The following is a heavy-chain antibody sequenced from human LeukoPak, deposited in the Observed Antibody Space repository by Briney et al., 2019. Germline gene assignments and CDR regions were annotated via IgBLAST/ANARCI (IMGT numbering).Heavy chain of an antibody. CDR2: IYYSGST. D-gene: IGHD2-15*01. J-gene: IGHJ4*02. CDR3: ARHVRDCSGGTCYSTSPFDY. CDR1: GASISSYY. Sequence: PSETLSLTCTVSGASISSYYWSWIRQPPGKGLEWIGYIYYSGSTNSNPSLNSRVTISVDRSKNQFSLKLSSVTAADTAVYYCARHVRDCSGGTCYSTSPFDYWGQGTLVTVSS. V-gene: IGHV4-59*08.